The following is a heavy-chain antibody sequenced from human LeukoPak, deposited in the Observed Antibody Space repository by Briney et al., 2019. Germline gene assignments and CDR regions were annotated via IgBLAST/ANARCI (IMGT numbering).Heavy chain of an antibody. CDR2: ISYDGSNK. V-gene: IGHV3-30*18. CDR1: GFTFSSYG. D-gene: IGHD4-17*01. J-gene: IGHJ3*02. CDR3: AKNLPPMTTVTIGAFDI. Sequence: PGRSLRLSCAASGFTFSSYGMHWVRQAPGKGLEWVAVISYDGSNKYYADSVKGRFTISRDNSKNTLYLQMNSLRAEDTAVYYCAKNLPPMTTVTIGAFDIWGQGTMVTVSS.